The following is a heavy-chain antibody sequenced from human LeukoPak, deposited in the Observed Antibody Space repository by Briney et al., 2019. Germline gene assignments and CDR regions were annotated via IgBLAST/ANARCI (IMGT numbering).Heavy chain of an antibody. CDR2: IYPGDSDT. CDR1: GYSLTSYW. D-gene: IGHD2-2*01. V-gene: IGHV5-51*01. CDR3: ARLGRDCSSTSCYRFFAFDI. J-gene: IGHJ3*02. Sequence: GESLKISCKGSGYSLTSYWIGWVRQMPGKGLEWMGIIYPGDSDTRYSPSFQGQVTISADKSISTAYLQWSSLKASDTAMYYCARLGRDCSSTSCYRFFAFDIWGQGTMVTVSS.